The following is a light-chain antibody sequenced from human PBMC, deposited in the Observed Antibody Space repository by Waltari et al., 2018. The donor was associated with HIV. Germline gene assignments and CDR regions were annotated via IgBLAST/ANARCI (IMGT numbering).Light chain of an antibody. CDR2: EVT. CDR1: SSDIGSYAS. CDR3: SSYGDNNWVL. Sequence: QSALTQPPSASGSLGQSVTISCIGSSSDIGSYASVSWFQQLPHNAPTRLLYEVTKRPSGVPDRFSGSRSGNTAFLTVSGLQPNDTAAYFCSSYGDNNWVLFGGGTNLTVL. J-gene: IGLJ2*01. V-gene: IGLV2-8*01.